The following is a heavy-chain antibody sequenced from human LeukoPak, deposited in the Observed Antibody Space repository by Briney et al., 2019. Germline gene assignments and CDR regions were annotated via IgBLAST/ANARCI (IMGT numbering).Heavy chain of an antibody. CDR3: VSSGSTTFGVVPQN. D-gene: IGHD3-3*01. CDR1: GFTFSSYS. V-gene: IGHV3-21*01. J-gene: IGHJ4*02. CDR2: ISSSNNFI. Sequence: GGSLRLSCAASGFTFSSYSMNWVRQAPGKGLEWVSSISSSNNFIYYTDSVKGRFTISRDNAKNSLYLQMNGLRAEDTAVYYCVSSGSTTFGVVPQNWGQGTLVTVSS.